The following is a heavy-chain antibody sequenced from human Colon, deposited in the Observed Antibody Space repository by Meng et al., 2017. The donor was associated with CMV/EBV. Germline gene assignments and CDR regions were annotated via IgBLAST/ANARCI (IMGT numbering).Heavy chain of an antibody. V-gene: IGHV3-7*03. CDR2: IKEDGSET. CDR1: GFSFGDSW. D-gene: IGHD3-9*01. J-gene: IGHJ6*02. CDR3: AREARYPTYGLSV. Sequence: GGSLRLSCAASGFSFGDSWMTWVRQTPGRALEWVANIKEDGSETLYAASVRGRFTISRDNARNSLYLQMNSLRAEDTAVYYCAREARYPTYGLSVWGQGTTVTVSS.